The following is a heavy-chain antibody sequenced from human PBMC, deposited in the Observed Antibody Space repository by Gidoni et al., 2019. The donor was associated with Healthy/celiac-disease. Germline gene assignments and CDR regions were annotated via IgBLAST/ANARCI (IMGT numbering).Heavy chain of an antibody. CDR2: ISYDGSNK. CDR3: EKDRGSGHGYYFDY. CDR1: GFTFSSYG. Sequence: QVQLVASGGGVVQPGRSLRLSCSASGFTFSSYGMHWVRPAPGKGLEWVAVISYDGSNKYYADSVKSRFTITRDNSKNTLYMQMNSQRAEETAVYYCEKDRGSGHGYYFDYWGQGTMVTVSS. V-gene: IGHV3-30*18. D-gene: IGHD5-12*01. J-gene: IGHJ4*02.